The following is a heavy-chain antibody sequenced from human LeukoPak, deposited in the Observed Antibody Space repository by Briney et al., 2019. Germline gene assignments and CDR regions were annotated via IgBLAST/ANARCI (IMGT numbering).Heavy chain of an antibody. V-gene: IGHV3-48*01. CDR2: ISSSSSNK. D-gene: IGHD5-18*01. CDR3: AKDRLQIWLSPYDS. J-gene: IGHJ4*02. CDR1: GFTFSSYG. Sequence: GGSLRLSCAASGFTFSSYGMNWVRQAPGRGLEWVSYISSSSSNKYYADSVKGRFTISRDNSKNTAYLQMNSLRADDTAVYYCAKDRLQIWLSPYDSWGQGTLVTVSS.